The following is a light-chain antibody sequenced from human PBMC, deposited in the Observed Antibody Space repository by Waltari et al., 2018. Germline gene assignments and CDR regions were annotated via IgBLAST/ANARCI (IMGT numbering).Light chain of an antibody. CDR1: GSGGS. CDR2: EVN. J-gene: IGLJ1*01. V-gene: IGLV2-8*01. Sequence: QSALTQPPSASGSPGQSVTISCTGTGSGGSVSWYQQHPGKAPKLLIYEVNKRPSGGPDRFSGSKSGNTAALTVSGLQAEDEGDYYCSSDAVSNNFYDFGTGTKVTVL. CDR3: SSDAVSNNFYD.